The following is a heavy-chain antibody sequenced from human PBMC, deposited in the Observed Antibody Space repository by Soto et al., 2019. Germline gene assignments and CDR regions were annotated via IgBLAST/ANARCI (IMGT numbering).Heavy chain of an antibody. V-gene: IGHV3-23*01. CDR2: ISGSGGST. CDR3: AKDSRKRYYGSGSLDWFDP. Sequence: GGSLRLSCAASGFPFSSYSMSWVRQAPGKGLEWVSAISGSGGSTYYADSVKGRFTISRDNSKNTLYLQMNSLRAEDTAVYYCAKDSRKRYYGSGSLDWFDPWGQGTLVTVSS. J-gene: IGHJ5*02. CDR1: GFPFSSYS. D-gene: IGHD3-10*01.